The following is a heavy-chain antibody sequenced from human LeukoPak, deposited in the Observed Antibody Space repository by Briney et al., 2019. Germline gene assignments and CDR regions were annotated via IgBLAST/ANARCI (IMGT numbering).Heavy chain of an antibody. CDR1: GGSISSYY. CDR3: AREWIVVVPAALKSYYYYYGMDV. D-gene: IGHD2-2*01. J-gene: IGHJ6*02. V-gene: IGHV4-4*07. CDR2: IYTSGST. Sequence: SETLSLTCTVSGGSISSYYWSWIRQPAGKGLEWIGRIYTSGSTNYNPSLESRVTMSVDTSKNQSSLKLSSVTAADTAVYYCAREWIVVVPAALKSYYYYYGMDVWGQGTTVTVSS.